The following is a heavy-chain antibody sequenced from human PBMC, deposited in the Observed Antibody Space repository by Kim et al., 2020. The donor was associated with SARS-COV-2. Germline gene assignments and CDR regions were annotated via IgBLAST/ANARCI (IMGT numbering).Heavy chain of an antibody. CDR1: GYSISSTNSW. CDR2: IYYAGNT. J-gene: IGHJ3*02. D-gene: IGHD2-2*02. CDR3: ARWCSASNCYKRSFDI. V-gene: IGHV4-28*01. Sequence: SETLSLTCGVSGYSISSTNSWWGWIRQPPGKGLEWIGYIYYAGNTFYNPSLKSRVTMSIDTSQNQFSLRLTSVTAVDTAIYYCARWCSASNCYKRSFDIWGQGTMITVSS.